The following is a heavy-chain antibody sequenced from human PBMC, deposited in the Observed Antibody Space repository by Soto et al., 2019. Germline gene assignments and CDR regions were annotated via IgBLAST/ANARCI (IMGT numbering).Heavy chain of an antibody. J-gene: IGHJ3*02. CDR2: ISGTGGST. CDR1: GFTFSSYA. CDR3: ASHKTYYYDTSGPSFFDI. D-gene: IGHD3-22*01. V-gene: IGHV3-23*01. Sequence: GGSLRLSCVASGFTFSSYAMSWVRQAPGKGLEWVSGISGTGGSTYYADSVMGRFSISRDNSKNTLLLQMINLRAEDTAVYYCASHKTYYYDTSGPSFFDIWGQGTMVTVSS.